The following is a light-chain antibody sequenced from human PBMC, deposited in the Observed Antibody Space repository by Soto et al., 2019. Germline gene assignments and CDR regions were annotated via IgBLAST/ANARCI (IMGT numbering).Light chain of an antibody. Sequence: IVLTQSPATLSLSPGERATLSCRASQSVSSYLAWYQQKPGQAPRLLIYDASNRATGIPARFSGSGSGTDFTLTISSLEPEDFAVYYRQQRSNWPWTFGQGTKVDIK. CDR1: QSVSSY. V-gene: IGKV3-11*01. J-gene: IGKJ1*01. CDR2: DAS. CDR3: QQRSNWPWT.